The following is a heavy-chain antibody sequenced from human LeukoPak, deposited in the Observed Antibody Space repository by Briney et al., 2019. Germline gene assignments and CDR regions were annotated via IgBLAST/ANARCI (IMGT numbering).Heavy chain of an antibody. CDR1: GGTFSSYA. J-gene: IGHJ6*02. CDR2: IIPIFGTA. Sequence: GASVKVSCKASGGTFSSYAISWVRQAPGQGFEWMGGIIPIFGTANYAQKFQGRVTITADESTSTAYMELSSLRSEDTAVYYCAREGVAPGGHGMDVWGQGTTVTVSS. V-gene: IGHV1-69*13. D-gene: IGHD2-15*01. CDR3: AREGVAPGGHGMDV.